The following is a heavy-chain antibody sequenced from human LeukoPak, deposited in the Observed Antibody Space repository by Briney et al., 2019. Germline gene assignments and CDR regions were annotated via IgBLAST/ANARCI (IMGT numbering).Heavy chain of an antibody. CDR1: GFTFSSYE. CDR3: ARLTTVIGTTSRYNWFDP. J-gene: IGHJ5*02. V-gene: IGHV3-48*03. CDR2: ISGSGSTI. D-gene: IGHD4-11*01. Sequence: GGSLRLSCAASGFTFSSYEMNWVRQAPGKGLEWVSYISGSGSTIYYADSVKSRFTISRDNAKNSLYLQMNSLRAEDTAVYYCARLTTVIGTTSRYNWFDPWGQGTLVTVSS.